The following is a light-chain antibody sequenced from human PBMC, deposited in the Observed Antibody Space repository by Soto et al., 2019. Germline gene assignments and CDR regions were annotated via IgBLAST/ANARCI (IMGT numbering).Light chain of an antibody. CDR3: TSYNPTGALG. V-gene: IGLV2-14*01. CDR1: NTDVGGYNY. CDR2: EDR. Sequence: QSVLTQPASVSGPPGQSITVSCTGTNTDVGGYNYVSWYQHRPGKAPRLMIYEDRNRLSGVSNLFSGSKSGNTASLTISLLQYDDEADYYCTSYNPTGALGFGSGTK. J-gene: IGLJ6*01.